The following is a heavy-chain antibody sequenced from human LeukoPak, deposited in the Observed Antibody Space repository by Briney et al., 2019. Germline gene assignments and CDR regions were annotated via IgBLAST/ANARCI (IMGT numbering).Heavy chain of an antibody. J-gene: IGHJ4*02. V-gene: IGHV1-2*02. D-gene: IGHD6-13*01. CDR3: AREDGRGGSSWYEWGIDY. Sequence: ASVKVSCTASGYTFTGYYMHWVRQAPGQGLEWMGWINPNSGGTNYAQKFQGRVTMTRDTSISTAYMELSRLRSDDTAVYYCAREDGRGGSSWYEWGIDYWGQGTLVTVSS. CDR2: INPNSGGT. CDR1: GYTFTGYY.